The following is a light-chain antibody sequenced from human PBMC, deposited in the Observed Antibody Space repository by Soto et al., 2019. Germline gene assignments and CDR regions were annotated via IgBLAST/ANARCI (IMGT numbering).Light chain of an antibody. CDR3: QQYGSSPWT. J-gene: IGKJ1*01. V-gene: IGKV3-20*01. CDR2: GAS. CDR1: QSVSSSY. Sequence: EMVLTQSPGTLSLSPVERATLSCMASQSVSSSYLAWYQQKPGQAPRLLISGASSRATGIPDRFSGSESGTDFTLTISRLEPEDFAVYYCQQYGSSPWTFGQGTKVDIK.